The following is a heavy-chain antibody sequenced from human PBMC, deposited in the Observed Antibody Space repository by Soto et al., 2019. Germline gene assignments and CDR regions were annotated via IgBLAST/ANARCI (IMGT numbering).Heavy chain of an antibody. Sequence: GESLKISCQGSGYSFASYWIGWVRQMPGKDLEWMGIIYPGDSDTRYSPSFQGQVTISADKSLGTAYLQWTSLKASDTALYYCARTRSFTLGFYYDGMDVWGQGTTVTVSS. J-gene: IGHJ6*02. CDR1: GYSFASYW. V-gene: IGHV5-51*01. CDR3: ARTRSFTLGFYYDGMDV. CDR2: IYPGDSDT. D-gene: IGHD6-6*01.